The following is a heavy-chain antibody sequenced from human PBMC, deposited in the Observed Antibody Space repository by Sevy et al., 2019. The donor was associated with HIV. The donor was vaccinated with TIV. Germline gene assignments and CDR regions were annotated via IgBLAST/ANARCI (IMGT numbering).Heavy chain of an antibody. CDR3: AKSPSCYCSSTGCYPLYFDY. Sequence: GGSLRLSCAASGFTFSNYAMIWVRQAPGKGLEWVSAISGSGGSTYYADSVKGRFTISRDNSKNTLYLQMNSLRAEDTAVYYCAKSPSCYCSSTGCYPLYFDYWGQGTLVTVSS. CDR1: GFTFSNYA. V-gene: IGHV3-23*01. CDR2: ISGSGGST. D-gene: IGHD2-2*01. J-gene: IGHJ4*02.